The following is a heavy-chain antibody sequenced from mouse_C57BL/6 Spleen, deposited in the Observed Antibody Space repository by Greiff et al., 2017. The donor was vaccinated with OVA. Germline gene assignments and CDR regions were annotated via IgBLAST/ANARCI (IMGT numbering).Heavy chain of an antibody. CDR2: IYPGSGNT. CDR3: ARFGYDYDHYAMDY. J-gene: IGHJ4*01. V-gene: IGHV1-76*01. CDR1: GYTFTDYY. Sequence: QVQLQQSGAELVRPGASVKLSCKASGYTFTDYYINWVKQRPGQGLEWIARIYPGSGNTYYNEKFKGKATLTAEKSSSTAYMQLSSLTSEDSAVYFCARFGYDYDHYAMDYWGQGTSVTVSS. D-gene: IGHD2-4*01.